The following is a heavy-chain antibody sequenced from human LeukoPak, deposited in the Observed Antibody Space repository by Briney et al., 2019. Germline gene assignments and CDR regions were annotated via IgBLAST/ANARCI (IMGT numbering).Heavy chain of an antibody. V-gene: IGHV3-74*01. CDR2: INNDGSNI. CDR1: GFTLSSYW. J-gene: IGHJ4*02. D-gene: IGHD3-10*01. CDR3: TTAVGLLWFGESDFDY. Sequence: GGSLRLSCAASGFTLSSYWMHWVRQAPGKGLVWVSRINNDGSNIAYADSVKGRFSISRDNAKNTLYLQMNSLKTEDTAVYYCTTAVGLLWFGESDFDYWGQGTLVTVSS.